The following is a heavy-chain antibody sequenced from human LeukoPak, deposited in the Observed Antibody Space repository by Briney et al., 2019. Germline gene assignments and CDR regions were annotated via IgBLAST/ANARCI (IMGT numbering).Heavy chain of an antibody. CDR2: IRYDGSNK. Sequence: GGSLRLSCAASGFTFSSYGMHWVRQAPGKGLEWVAFIRYDGSNKYYADSVKGRFTISKDNSKNTLYLQMNSLRAEDTAVYYCAKLDSGSSDFDYWGQGTLVTVSS. J-gene: IGHJ4*02. CDR3: AKLDSGSSDFDY. V-gene: IGHV3-30*02. CDR1: GFTFSSYG. D-gene: IGHD1-26*01.